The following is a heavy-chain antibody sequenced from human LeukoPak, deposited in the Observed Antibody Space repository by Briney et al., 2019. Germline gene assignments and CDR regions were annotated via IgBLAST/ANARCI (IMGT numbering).Heavy chain of an antibody. CDR2: INWNGGST. D-gene: IGHD2-2*02. CDR1: GFTFDDYG. J-gene: IGHJ3*02. V-gene: IGHV3-20*04. Sequence: GGSLRLSCAASGFTFDDYGMSWVRQAPGKGLEWVSGINWNGGSTGYADAVKGRFTISRDNAKNSLYLQMNSLRAEDTALYYCARDYTSPDAFDIWGQRTMVTVPS. CDR3: ARDYTSPDAFDI.